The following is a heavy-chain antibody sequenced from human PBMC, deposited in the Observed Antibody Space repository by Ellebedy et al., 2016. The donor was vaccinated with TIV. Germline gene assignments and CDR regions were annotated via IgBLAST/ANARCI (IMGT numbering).Heavy chain of an antibody. CDR2: ISAGAI. D-gene: IGHD2-15*01. CDR3: ARGGGCTGGTCYYPDR. Sequence: GESLKISCAASGFTFSYFTMNWVRQAPGKGLEWVSYISAGAIYYADSVKGRFTISRDNAKNSRYLQMNSLRADDTAVYYCARGGGCTGGTCYYPDRWGQGTLVTVSP. V-gene: IGHV3-21*05. CDR1: GFTFSYFT. J-gene: IGHJ5*02.